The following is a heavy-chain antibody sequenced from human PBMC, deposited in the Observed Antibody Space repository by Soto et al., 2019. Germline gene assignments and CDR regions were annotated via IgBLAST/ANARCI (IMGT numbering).Heavy chain of an antibody. Sequence: SETLSLTCTVSGGSISSGDYYWSWIRQPPGKGLEWIWYIYYSGSTYYNPSLKSRVTISVDTSKNQFSLKLSSVTAADTAVYYCARVKGEWLSAYYFDYWGQGXLVTVYS. V-gene: IGHV4-30-4*01. CDR2: IYYSGST. CDR1: GGSISSGDYY. J-gene: IGHJ4*02. D-gene: IGHD3-3*01. CDR3: ARVKGEWLSAYYFDY.